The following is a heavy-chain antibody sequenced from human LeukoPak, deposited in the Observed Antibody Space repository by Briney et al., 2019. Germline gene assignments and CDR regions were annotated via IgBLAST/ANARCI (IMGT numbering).Heavy chain of an antibody. J-gene: IGHJ4*02. D-gene: IGHD3-22*01. CDR1: GFTFSSYA. V-gene: IGHV3-23*01. CDR2: ISGSGGST. CDR3: AKDNPKYSYYYDSSGYYDY. Sequence: QTGGSLRLSCAASGFTFSSYAMSWVRQAPGKGLEWVSAISGSGGSTYYADSVKGRFTISRDNSKNTLYLQMNSLRAVDTAVYYCAKDNPKYSYYYDSSGYYDYWGQGTLVTVSS.